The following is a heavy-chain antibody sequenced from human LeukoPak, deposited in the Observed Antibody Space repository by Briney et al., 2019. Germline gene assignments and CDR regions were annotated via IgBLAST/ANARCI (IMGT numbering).Heavy chain of an antibody. CDR3: ARGSPTRYSSGWYGY. CDR2: INHSGST. Sequence: SETLSLTCAVYGGSFSGYYWSWIGQPPGKGLHWMGEINHSGSTNYNPSLKSRVTISVDTSKNQFSLKLSSVTAADTAVYYCARGSPTRYSSGWYGYWGQGTLVTVSS. D-gene: IGHD6-19*01. CDR1: GGSFSGYY. V-gene: IGHV4-34*01. J-gene: IGHJ4*02.